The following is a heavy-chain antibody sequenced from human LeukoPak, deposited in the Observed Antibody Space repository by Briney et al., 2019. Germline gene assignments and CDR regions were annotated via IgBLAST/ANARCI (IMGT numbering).Heavy chain of an antibody. D-gene: IGHD3-22*01. CDR2: ISSSSSYI. CDR3: ARDQKIRYYYDSSGYLNDAFDI. CDR1: GFTFSSYS. J-gene: IGHJ3*02. Sequence: GGSLRLSCAASGFTFSSYSMNWVRQAPGKGLEWVSSISSSSSYIYYADSVKGRFTISRDNAKNSLYLQMNSLRAEDTAVYYCARDQKIRYYYDSSGYLNDAFDIWGQGTMVTVSS. V-gene: IGHV3-21*01.